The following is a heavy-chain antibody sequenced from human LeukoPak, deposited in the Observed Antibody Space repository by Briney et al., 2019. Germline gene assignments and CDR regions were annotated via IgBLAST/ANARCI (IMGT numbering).Heavy chain of an antibody. J-gene: IGHJ4*02. Sequence: GALRLSCEVSGFTFTSYWMSWVRRAPGKGLEGVANINEDGSYKYHADSVKGRLTISRDNAKNSLYLQMNSLRAEDTAVYYCARDATRGGDTDYWGQGTRVIVSS. CDR2: INEDGSYK. D-gene: IGHD2-21*02. CDR3: ARDATRGGDTDY. V-gene: IGHV3-7*01. CDR1: GFTFTSYW.